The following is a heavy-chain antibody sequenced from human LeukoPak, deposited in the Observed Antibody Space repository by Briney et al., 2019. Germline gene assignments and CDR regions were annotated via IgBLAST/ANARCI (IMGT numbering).Heavy chain of an antibody. Sequence: GGSLRLSCAASGFTFSSYSMNWVRQAPGKGLEWVSSISSSSYIYYADSVKGRFTISRDNAKNSLYLQMNSLRAEDTAVYYCARVAWVRGSYERYYFDYWGQGTLVTVSS. J-gene: IGHJ4*02. CDR3: ARVAWVRGSYERYYFDY. V-gene: IGHV3-21*01. D-gene: IGHD1-26*01. CDR1: GFTFSSYS. CDR2: ISSSSYI.